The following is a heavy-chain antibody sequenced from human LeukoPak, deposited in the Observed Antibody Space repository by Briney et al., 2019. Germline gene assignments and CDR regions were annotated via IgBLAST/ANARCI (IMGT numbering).Heavy chain of an antibody. J-gene: IGHJ1*01. CDR3: ARLGYCSSTSCYFGYFQH. CDR1: GGSISSSNW. CDR2: IYHSGST. D-gene: IGHD2-2*01. Sequence: PSGTLSLTCAVSGGSISSSNWWSWVRQPPGKGLEWIGEIYHSGSTNYNPSLKSRVTISVDTSKNQFSLKLSSVTAADTAVYYCARLGYCSSTSCYFGYFQHWGQGTLVTVSS. V-gene: IGHV4-4*02.